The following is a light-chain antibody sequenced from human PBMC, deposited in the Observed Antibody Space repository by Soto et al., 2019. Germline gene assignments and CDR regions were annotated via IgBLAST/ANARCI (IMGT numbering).Light chain of an antibody. CDR3: QQYNTWPPWT. Sequence: EIVMTQSPATLSVSPGERATLSCRASQSVSSNLAWYQQKPGQAPRLLIYGASTSDTGITARFSGSGSGTKFPRTISNLQSEDFAVYYCQQYNTWPPWTFGQGTNVEIK. J-gene: IGKJ1*01. CDR1: QSVSSN. CDR2: GAS. V-gene: IGKV3-15*01.